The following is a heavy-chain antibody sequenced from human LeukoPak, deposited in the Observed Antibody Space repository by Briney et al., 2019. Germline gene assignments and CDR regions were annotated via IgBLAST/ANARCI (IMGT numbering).Heavy chain of an antibody. D-gene: IGHD1-26*01. J-gene: IGHJ4*02. Sequence: PGGSLRLSCAASGFTFSSYAMSWVRQAPGKGLEWVSAISGSGGSTYYADSVKGRFTISRDNAKNSLYLQMNSLRAEDTAVYYCARDPYSGSFDYWGQGTLVTVSS. V-gene: IGHV3-23*01. CDR2: ISGSGGST. CDR3: ARDPYSGSFDY. CDR1: GFTFSSYA.